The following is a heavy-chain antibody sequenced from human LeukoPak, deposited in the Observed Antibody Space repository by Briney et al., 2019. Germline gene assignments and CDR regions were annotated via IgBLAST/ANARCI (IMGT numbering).Heavy chain of an antibody. Sequence: SETLPLTCAVSGGSISSGGYSWSWIRQPPGKGLEWIGYIYHSGSTYYNPSLKSRVTISVDKSQNQFSLKLSSVTAADTAVYYCARGAMARWRDGYNDAFDIWGQGTMVTVSS. D-gene: IGHD5-24*01. CDR3: ARGAMARWRDGYNDAFDI. V-gene: IGHV4-30-2*01. CDR1: GGSISSGGYS. CDR2: IYHSGST. J-gene: IGHJ3*02.